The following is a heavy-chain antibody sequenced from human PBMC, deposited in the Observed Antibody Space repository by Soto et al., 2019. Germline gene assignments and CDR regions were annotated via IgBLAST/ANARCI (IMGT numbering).Heavy chain of an antibody. D-gene: IGHD2-15*01. CDR3: ARVPAASSWLDP. V-gene: IGHV4-59*01. CDR1: GGSIFSSY. CDR2: VYYSGST. J-gene: IGHJ5*02. Sequence: SETLSLTCTVSGGSIFSSYWTWIRQPPGKGLEWIGNVYYSGSTNYNPSLKSRITISVDTSKNQFSLNLSSVTAADTAVYYCARVPAASSWLDPWGKGTLV.